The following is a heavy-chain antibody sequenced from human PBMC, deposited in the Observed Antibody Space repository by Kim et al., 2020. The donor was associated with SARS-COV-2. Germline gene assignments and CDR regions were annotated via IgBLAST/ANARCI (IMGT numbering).Heavy chain of an antibody. CDR3: ARQPVTLWAFDI. J-gene: IGHJ3*02. V-gene: IGHV3-30*04. D-gene: IGHD5-18*01. CDR2: ISYDGSNK. CDR1: GFTFSSYA. Sequence: GGSLRLSCAASGFTFSSYAMHWVRQAPGKGLEWVAVISYDGSNKYYADSVKGRFTISRDNFKNTLYLQMNSLRAEDTAVYYCARQPVTLWAFDIWGQGT.